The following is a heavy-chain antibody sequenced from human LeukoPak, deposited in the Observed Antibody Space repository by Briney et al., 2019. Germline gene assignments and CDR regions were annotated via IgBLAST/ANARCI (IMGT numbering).Heavy chain of an antibody. D-gene: IGHD3-16*01. CDR1: GYTFIHYG. V-gene: IGHV1-18*01. CDR3: ARDLLQGGY. Sequence: ASVKVSCKTSGYTFIHYGISWVRQAPGQGLEWMGRISGYNGKANYAQKFQGRVTMTRDTSTSTVYMELSSLRSEDTAVYYCARDLLQGGYWGQGTLVTVSS. CDR2: ISGYNGKA. J-gene: IGHJ4*02.